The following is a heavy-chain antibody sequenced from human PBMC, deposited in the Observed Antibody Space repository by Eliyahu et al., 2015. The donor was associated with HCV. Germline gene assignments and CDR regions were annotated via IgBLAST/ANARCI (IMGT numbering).Heavy chain of an antibody. CDR2: IPKSGDT. Sequence: QVQLVQSGAEVRKPGASVXVSCKAXGYNFRDFHMDWVRQAPGQGLEWMGRIPKSGDTELPQKFQGRVTMTSDTSISTAYMEVSGLTSDDTAIYYCARDFFYPGDYWGPGTLVTVSS. D-gene: IGHD2/OR15-2a*01. CDR1: GYNFRDFH. J-gene: IGHJ4*01. V-gene: IGHV1-2*06. CDR3: ARDFFYPGDY.